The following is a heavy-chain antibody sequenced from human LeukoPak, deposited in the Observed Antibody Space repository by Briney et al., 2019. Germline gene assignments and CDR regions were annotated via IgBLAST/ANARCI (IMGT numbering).Heavy chain of an antibody. CDR2: MSPKSGNT. J-gene: IGHJ6*03. V-gene: IGHV1-8*02. CDR1: GGTFNSYT. Sequence: ASVKVSCKASGGTFNSYTITWVRQAPGQGLEWMGWMSPKSGNTDYAQKFQGRVTMTRNTSINTAYLELSSLRSDDTAVYFCARGVGGLGNMDVWGEGTTVIVSS. D-gene: IGHD3-16*01. CDR3: ARGVGGLGNMDV.